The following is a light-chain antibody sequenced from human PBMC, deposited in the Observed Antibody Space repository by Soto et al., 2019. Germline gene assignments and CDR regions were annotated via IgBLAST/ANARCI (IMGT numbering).Light chain of an antibody. J-gene: IGKJ4*01. CDR2: SAS. CDR3: QQSITAPLT. CDR1: QSINNY. V-gene: IGKV1-39*01. Sequence: DIQMTQSPSSLSASVGDRVTITCRASQSINNYLNWYQQKPGKAPKLLIYSASSFQSGVPSRFSGSGSGTDFTLTIYGLQPEDSASYFCQQSITAPLTVGGGTKVEIK.